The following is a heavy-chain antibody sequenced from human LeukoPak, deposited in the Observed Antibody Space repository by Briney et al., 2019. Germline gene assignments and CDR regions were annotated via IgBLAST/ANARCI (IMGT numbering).Heavy chain of an antibody. Sequence: PSETLSLTCTVSGGSISSYYWSWIRQPAGKGLEWIGRIYTSGSTNYNPSLKSRVTMSVDTSKNQFSLKPSSVTAADTAVYYCAKIGVVPATRPYYYMDVWGKGTTVTVSS. V-gene: IGHV4-4*07. J-gene: IGHJ6*03. CDR3: AKIGVVPATRPYYYMDV. CDR1: GGSISSYY. D-gene: IGHD2-2*01. CDR2: IYTSGST.